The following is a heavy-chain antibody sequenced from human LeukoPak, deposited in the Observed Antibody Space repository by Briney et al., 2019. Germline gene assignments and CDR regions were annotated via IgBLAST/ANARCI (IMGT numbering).Heavy chain of an antibody. Sequence: ASVKVSCKASGYTFTGYYMHWVRQAPGQGLEWMGWINPNSGGTNYAQKFQGRVTMTRDTSISTAYMELSRLRSDDTAVYSCARSDTAMAQVDYWGQGALVTVSS. V-gene: IGHV1-2*02. J-gene: IGHJ4*02. D-gene: IGHD5-18*01. CDR2: INPNSGGT. CDR3: ARSDTAMAQVDY. CDR1: GYTFTGYY.